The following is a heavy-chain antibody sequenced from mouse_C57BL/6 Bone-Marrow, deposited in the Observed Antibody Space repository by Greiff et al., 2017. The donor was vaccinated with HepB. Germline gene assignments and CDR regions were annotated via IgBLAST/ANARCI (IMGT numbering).Heavy chain of an antibody. D-gene: IGHD4-1*01. CDR3: ARSTGIY. CDR2: INPNNGGT. J-gene: IGHJ2*01. CDR1: GYTFTDYY. Sequence: EVQLQQSGPELVKPGASVKISCKPSGYTFTDYYMNWVKQSHGKSLEWIGDINPNNGGTSYNQKFKGKATLTVDKSSSTAYMELRSLTSEDSAVYYCARSTGIYWGQGTTLTVSS. V-gene: IGHV1-26*01.